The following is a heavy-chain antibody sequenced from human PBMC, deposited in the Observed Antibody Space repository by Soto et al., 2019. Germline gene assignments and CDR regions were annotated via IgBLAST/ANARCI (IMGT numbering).Heavy chain of an antibody. J-gene: IGHJ4*02. CDR3: ASAYDFWSGASPDDY. CDR2: ISGSGGST. D-gene: IGHD3-3*01. CDR1: GFTFSSYA. Sequence: EVRLLESGGGLVQPGGSLRLSCAASGFTFSSYAMSWVRQAPGKGLEWVSAISGSGGSTYYADSVKGRFTISRDNSKNTLYLQMNSLRAEDTAVYYCASAYDFWSGASPDDYWGQGTLVTVSS. V-gene: IGHV3-23*01.